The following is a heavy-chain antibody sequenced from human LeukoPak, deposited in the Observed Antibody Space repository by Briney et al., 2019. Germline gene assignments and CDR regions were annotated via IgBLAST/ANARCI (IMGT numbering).Heavy chain of an antibody. V-gene: IGHV3-7*04. CDR1: GFTFSSYW. J-gene: IGHJ4*02. Sequence: PGGSLRLSCAASGFTFSSYWMSWVRQAPGKGLERVANIKHDGSDKYYVDSVKGRFTISRDNAENSLYLQMNSLRAEDTAMYYCARSQSLGYWGQGTLVTVS. CDR2: IKHDGSDK. CDR3: ARSQSLGY.